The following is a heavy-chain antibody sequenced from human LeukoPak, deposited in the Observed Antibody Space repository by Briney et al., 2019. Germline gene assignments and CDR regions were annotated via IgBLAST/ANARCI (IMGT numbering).Heavy chain of an antibody. CDR1: GGSISSYY. CDR2: IYYSGST. Sequence: SETLSLTCTVSGGSISSYYWSWIRQPPGKGLEWIGYIYYSGSTNYNPSLKSRVTISVDTSKNQFSLKLSSVTAADTAVYYCARVQRGIAAAVWGQGTLVTVSS. D-gene: IGHD6-13*01. CDR3: ARVQRGIAAAV. V-gene: IGHV4-59*01. J-gene: IGHJ4*02.